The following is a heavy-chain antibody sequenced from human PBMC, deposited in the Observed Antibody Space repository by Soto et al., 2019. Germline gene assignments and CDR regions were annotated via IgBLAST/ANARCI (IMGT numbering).Heavy chain of an antibody. CDR2: ISASGEDT. J-gene: IGHJ4*02. Sequence: GGSLRLSXIASGFTFSSYDMSWVRQAPGKGLEWVSVISASGEDTYYADSVKGRFTISRDNSKNTLYLQMNSLRAEDTAVYYCANGGKQAVAYWGQGTLVTVSS. V-gene: IGHV3-23*01. CDR3: ANGGKQAVAY. CDR1: GFTFSSYD. D-gene: IGHD3-16*01.